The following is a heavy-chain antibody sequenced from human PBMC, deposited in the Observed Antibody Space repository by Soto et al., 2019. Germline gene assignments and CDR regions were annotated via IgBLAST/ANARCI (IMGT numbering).Heavy chain of an antibody. CDR2: ISYDGSNK. V-gene: IGHV3-30*03. J-gene: IGHJ4*02. CDR1: GFTFSSYG. CDR3: AGCHWNGPYDY. D-gene: IGHD1-1*01. Sequence: GGSLRLSCAASGFTFSSYGMHWVRQAPGKGLEWVAVISYDGSNKYYADSVKGRFTISRDSSKNTLNLQINSLRDDDTAVYFCAGCHWNGPYDYWGQGTLVTVSS.